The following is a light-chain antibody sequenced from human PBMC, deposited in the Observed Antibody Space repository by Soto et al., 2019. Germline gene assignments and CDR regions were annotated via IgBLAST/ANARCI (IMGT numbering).Light chain of an antibody. V-gene: IGKV3-20*01. J-gene: IGKJ1*01. Sequence: EIVLTQSPGALSLSPGERATLSCGASQSVSSSYLAWYQQKPGQAPRLLIYGASTRATGIPGRFSGSGSGTDFTLTISRLEPEDFGGYYCQQYGSSPLTFGQGTKVEI. CDR1: QSVSSSY. CDR3: QQYGSSPLT. CDR2: GAS.